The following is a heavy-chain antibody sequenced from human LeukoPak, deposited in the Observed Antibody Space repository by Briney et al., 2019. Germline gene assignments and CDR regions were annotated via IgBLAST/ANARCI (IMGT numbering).Heavy chain of an antibody. CDR1: GGSVTSADYY. V-gene: IGHV4-30-4*01. CDR3: ARGRNFVVDV. Sequence: SETLSLTCTVSGGSVTSADYYWSWIRQPPGKGLEWIGYIHNSGNTYYKSSLKSRIAISTDTSKNMISLRLSSVTAADTAVYYCARGRNFVVDVWGQGTTVTVSS. D-gene: IGHD1-14*01. J-gene: IGHJ6*02. CDR2: IHNSGNT.